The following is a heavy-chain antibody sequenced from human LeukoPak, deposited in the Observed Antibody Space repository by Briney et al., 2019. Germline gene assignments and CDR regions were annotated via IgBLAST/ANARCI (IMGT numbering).Heavy chain of an antibody. CDR3: TKDPNGDYIGAFDP. CDR2: ITGGHYAT. D-gene: IGHD4-17*01. Sequence: GGSLRLSCAASGFSFSSFAMTWVRQAPGKGLEWVSSITGGHYATYNTDSVKGRFTISRDNAKNTLYLQMDSLRADNTAIYYCTKDPNGDYIGAFDPWGQGTLVTVSS. V-gene: IGHV3-23*01. CDR1: GFSFSSFA. J-gene: IGHJ5*02.